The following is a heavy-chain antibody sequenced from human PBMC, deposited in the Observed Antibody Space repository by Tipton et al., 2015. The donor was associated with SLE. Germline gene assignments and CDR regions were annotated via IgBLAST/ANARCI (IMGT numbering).Heavy chain of an antibody. V-gene: IGHV4-34*01. CDR2: INHSGST. Sequence: LRLSCAVYGGSFSGYYWSWIRQPPGKGLEWIGEINHSGSTNYNPSLKSRVTISVDTSKNQFSLKLSSVTAADTAVYYCARGLLEPGDYWGQGTLVTASS. J-gene: IGHJ4*02. D-gene: IGHD1-1*01. CDR1: GGSFSGYY. CDR3: ARGLLEPGDY.